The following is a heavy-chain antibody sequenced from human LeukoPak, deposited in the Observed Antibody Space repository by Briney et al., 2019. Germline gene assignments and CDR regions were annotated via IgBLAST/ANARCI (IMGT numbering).Heavy chain of an antibody. V-gene: IGHV3-33*06. D-gene: IGHD2-8*01. J-gene: IGHJ4*02. CDR2: IWYDGSNK. CDR1: GFTFRSCG. CDR3: AKMVREFYTISYYFDY. Sequence: PGGSLRLSCAASGFTFRSCGMHWVRQAPGKGLEWVAVIWYDGSNKYYADSVKGRFTISRDNSKNTLYLQMNSLRADDTAVYYCAKMVREFYTISYYFDYWGQGTLVTVSS.